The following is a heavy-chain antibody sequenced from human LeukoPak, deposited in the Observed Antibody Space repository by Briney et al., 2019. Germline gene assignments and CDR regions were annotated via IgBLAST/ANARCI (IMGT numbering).Heavy chain of an antibody. J-gene: IGHJ4*02. D-gene: IGHD3-22*01. CDR2: IYPSGNT. Sequence: PSQTLSLTCTVSGGSINSGSYSWSWIRQPAGKGLEWIGRIYPSGNTNYNPSLKSRVTISVDTSKNQFSLKLSSVTAADTAVYYCASLDYYDSSGYRPFFDYWGQGTLVTVSS. CDR3: ASLDYYDSSGYRPFFDY. CDR1: GGSINSGSYS. V-gene: IGHV4-61*02.